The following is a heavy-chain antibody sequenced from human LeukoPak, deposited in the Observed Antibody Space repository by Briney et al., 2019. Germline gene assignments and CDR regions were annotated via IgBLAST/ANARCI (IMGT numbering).Heavy chain of an antibody. CDR3: ATGASKVTTDFANY. D-gene: IGHD4-17*01. J-gene: IGHJ4*02. CDR1: GYSFTNFW. CDR2: IDSRDSYS. V-gene: IGHV5-10-1*01. Sequence: GEYLTIPCKASGYSFTNFWISRWRQMPGKGLEWMGSIDSRDSYSKYSPSFEGHVTISVDKSISSAVLQWNSLKASDGAMYSCATGASKVTTDFANYWGQGRQVAVS.